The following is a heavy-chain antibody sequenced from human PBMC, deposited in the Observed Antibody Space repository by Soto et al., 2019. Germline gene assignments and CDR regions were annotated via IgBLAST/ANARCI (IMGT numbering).Heavy chain of an antibody. CDR3: ARDSTTPYYGDYAEFLGVIDY. CDR1: GFTFSSYG. J-gene: IGHJ4*02. V-gene: IGHV3-33*01. D-gene: IGHD4-17*01. CDR2: IWYDGSNK. Sequence: GGSLRLSCAASGFTFSSYGMHWVRQAPGKGLEWVAVIWYDGSNKYYADSVKGRFTISRDNSKNTLYLQMNSLRAEDTAVYYCARDSTTPYYGDYAEFLGVIDYWGQGTLVTVSS.